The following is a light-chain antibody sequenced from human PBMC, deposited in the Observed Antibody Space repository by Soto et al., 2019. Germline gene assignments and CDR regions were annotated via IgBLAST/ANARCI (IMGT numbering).Light chain of an antibody. V-gene: IGKV1-27*01. Sequence: DSQMTQSPSSLSASVGDRVTITCRASQGIGTYLAWYPQKPGKVPKLLIYAASTLQSGIPSRFSGSGSGTAVTLTISSLQPEDAATYYCHKYNSSPWTFGQGTKVEIK. CDR1: QGIGTY. CDR2: AAS. CDR3: HKYNSSPWT. J-gene: IGKJ1*01.